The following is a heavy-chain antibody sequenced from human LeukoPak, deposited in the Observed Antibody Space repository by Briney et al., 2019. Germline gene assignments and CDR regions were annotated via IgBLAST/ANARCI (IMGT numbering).Heavy chain of an antibody. CDR1: GFTFNSYW. CDR2: IKGDGSRT. V-gene: IGHV3-74*01. Sequence: GGSLRLSCAASGFTFNSYWMYWVRQAPRKGLVWVSGIKGDGSRTNYADSVKGRFTISRDNAKSTLYLQMNSLRAEDTAVYYCATHHSETYSRVPFWGQGTLVTASS. J-gene: IGHJ4*02. CDR3: ATHHSETYSRVPF. D-gene: IGHD1-26*01.